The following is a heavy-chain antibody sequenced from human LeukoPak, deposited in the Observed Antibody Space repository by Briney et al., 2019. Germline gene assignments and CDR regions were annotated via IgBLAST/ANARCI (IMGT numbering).Heavy chain of an antibody. V-gene: IGHV4-34*01. CDR2: INHSGST. D-gene: IGHD3-10*01. CDR1: GGSFSGYY. Sequence: PSETLSLTCAVYGGSFSGYYWSWIRQPPGKGLEWIGEINHSGSTNYNPSLKSRVTISVDTSKNQFSLKLSSVTAADTAVYYCARERATMVRGVKKYYYYMDVWGKGTTVTISS. CDR3: ARERATMVRGVKKYYYYMDV. J-gene: IGHJ6*03.